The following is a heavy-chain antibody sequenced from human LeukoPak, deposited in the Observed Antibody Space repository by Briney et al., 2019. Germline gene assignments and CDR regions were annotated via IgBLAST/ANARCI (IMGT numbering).Heavy chain of an antibody. D-gene: IGHD3-22*01. Sequence: SSVKVSCKASGGTFSSYAISWVRQAPGQGLEWMGRIIPIFGTANYAQEFQGRVTITTDESTSTAYMGLSSLRSEDTAVYYCARAGGYYDSSGYYPLDYWGQGTLVTVSS. CDR2: IIPIFGTA. CDR3: ARAGGYYDSSGYYPLDY. CDR1: GGTFSSYA. V-gene: IGHV1-69*05. J-gene: IGHJ4*02.